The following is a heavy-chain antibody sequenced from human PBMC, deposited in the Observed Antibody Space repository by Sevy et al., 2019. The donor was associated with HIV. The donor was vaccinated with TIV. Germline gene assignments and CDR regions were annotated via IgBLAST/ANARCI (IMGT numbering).Heavy chain of an antibody. V-gene: IGHV3-30*02. CDR1: GFTFSNYG. CDR3: AKDLGGYSYS. Sequence: GGSLRLSCVASGFTFSNYGMHWVRPAPGQALEWVSFIRYDGSNTYYADSVKDRFTISRDNSKNTVYLQMNSLRVEDTAMYYCAKDLGGYSYSWGQGTPVTVSS. J-gene: IGHJ4*02. D-gene: IGHD2-15*01. CDR2: IRYDGSNT.